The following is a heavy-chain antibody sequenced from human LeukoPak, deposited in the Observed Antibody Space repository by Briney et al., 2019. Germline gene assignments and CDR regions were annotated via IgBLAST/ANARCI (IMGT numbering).Heavy chain of an antibody. CDR2: IFYTGST. CDR1: GGSISSYY. D-gene: IGHD5-18*01. J-gene: IGHJ3*02. V-gene: IGHV4-59*01. Sequence: PSETLSLTCTVSGGSISSYYWSWIRQPPGKGLEWLGYIFYTGSTKYNPSLKSRVTISVEASKNQLSLKLTSVTAADTAVYYCARGFTYAIGVFDIWGQGTMVTVSS. CDR3: ARGFTYAIGVFDI.